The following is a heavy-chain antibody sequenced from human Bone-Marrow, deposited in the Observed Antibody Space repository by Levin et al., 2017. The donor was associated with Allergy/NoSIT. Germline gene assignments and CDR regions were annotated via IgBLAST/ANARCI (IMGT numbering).Heavy chain of an antibody. CDR3: AKDIGNGGFFFGADD. Sequence: GGSLRLSCAASGFTFQDYAMHWVRQAPGKGLEWVSDISWDGDDIGYADSVKGRFTISRDNAKNSLFLQMNSLRPEDTALYYCAKDIGNGGFFFGADDWGQGTVVTVSS. V-gene: IGHV3-9*01. D-gene: IGHD2-15*01. J-gene: IGHJ4*02. CDR2: ISWDGDDI. CDR1: GFTFQDYA.